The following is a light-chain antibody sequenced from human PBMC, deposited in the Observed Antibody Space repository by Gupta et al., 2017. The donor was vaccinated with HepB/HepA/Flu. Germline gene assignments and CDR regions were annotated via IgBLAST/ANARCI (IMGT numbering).Light chain of an antibody. J-gene: IGKJ2*01. CDR1: QTIKKY. Sequence: DIQMTQSPSSLSASVGDRVTITCRASQTIKKYLNWYQHTPGKAPKVLIHAASTLQSGVPSRFGGSGSGTDFTLTINRLQREDFATYYCQQSFQLPYTFGQGTKVEIK. CDR3: QQSFQLPYT. V-gene: IGKV1-39*01. CDR2: AAS.